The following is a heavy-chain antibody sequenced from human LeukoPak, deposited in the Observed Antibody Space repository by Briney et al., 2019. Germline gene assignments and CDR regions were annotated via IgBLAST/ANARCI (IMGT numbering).Heavy chain of an antibody. D-gene: IGHD3-10*01. CDR3: ARDQGSNFDY. J-gene: IGHJ4*02. CDR2: IYYSGST. CDR1: GVSISSSSYY. Sequence: SETLSLTCTVSGVSISSSSYYWGWIRQPPGKGRVWIGSIYYSGSTYYNPSLKSRVPIPVDTSKNQFSLKLSSVTAADTAVYYCARDQGSNFDYWGQGTLVTVCS. V-gene: IGHV4-39*07.